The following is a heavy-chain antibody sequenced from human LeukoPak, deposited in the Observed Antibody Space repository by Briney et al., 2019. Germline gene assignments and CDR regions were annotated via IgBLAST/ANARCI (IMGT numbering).Heavy chain of an antibody. D-gene: IGHD6-19*01. CDR1: RASISPYY. CDR2: IYTSGST. V-gene: IGHV4-4*07. J-gene: IGHJ2*01. CDR3: ARVSGAVAGPDWYFDH. Sequence: SETLSLTCTVSRASISPYYWTWIRQPAGKGLEWIGRIYTSGSTNYNPSLKSRVTISVDTSKNQFSLKLSSVTAADTAVYYCARVSGAVAGPDWYFDHWGRGTLVTVSS.